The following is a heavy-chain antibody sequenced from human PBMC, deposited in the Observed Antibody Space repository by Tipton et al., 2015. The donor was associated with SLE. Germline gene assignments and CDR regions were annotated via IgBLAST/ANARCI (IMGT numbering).Heavy chain of an antibody. CDR2: ISGSGGST. Sequence: SLRLSCAASGFTFSSYAMSWVRQAPGKGLEWVSAISGSGGSTYYADSVKGRFTISRDNSKNTLYLQMNSLRAEDTAVYYCAKVRRELLDAFDIWGQGTMVTVSS. CDR3: AKVRRELLDAFDI. CDR1: GFTFSSYA. V-gene: IGHV3-23*01. J-gene: IGHJ3*02. D-gene: IGHD1-26*01.